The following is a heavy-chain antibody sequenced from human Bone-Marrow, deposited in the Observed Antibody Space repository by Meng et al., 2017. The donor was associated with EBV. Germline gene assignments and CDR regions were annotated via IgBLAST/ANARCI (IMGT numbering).Heavy chain of an antibody. J-gene: IGHJ4*02. Sequence: QVQLVQSGAGVKKPGSSVKVSCKPSGGSFRSDAISWVRQAPGQGLEWMGGLIPMSDAPHYAQKFQGRVTITADESTSTHYMDLSGLRSEDTAVYYCASESGRGFTPDYWGQGTLVTVSS. CDR1: GGSFRSDA. V-gene: IGHV1-69*01. CDR2: LIPMSDAP. D-gene: IGHD3-10*01. CDR3: ASESGRGFTPDY.